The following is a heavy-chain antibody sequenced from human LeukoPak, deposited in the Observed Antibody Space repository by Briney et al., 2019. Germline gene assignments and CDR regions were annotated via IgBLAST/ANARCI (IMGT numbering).Heavy chain of an antibody. Sequence: ASVKVSCKASGGTFSSYAISWVRQAPGQGLEWMGRIIPILGIANYAQKFQDRVTITADKSTSTAYMELSSLRSEDTAVYYCARGYYYGSGSYFDYWGQGTLVTVSS. V-gene: IGHV1-69*04. D-gene: IGHD3-10*01. J-gene: IGHJ4*02. CDR1: GGTFSSYA. CDR2: IIPILGIA. CDR3: ARGYYYGSGSYFDY.